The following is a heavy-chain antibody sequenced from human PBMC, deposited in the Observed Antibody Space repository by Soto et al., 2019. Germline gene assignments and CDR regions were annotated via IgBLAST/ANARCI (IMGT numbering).Heavy chain of an antibody. CDR3: ARDPPDDSSGYFSLDY. D-gene: IGHD3-22*01. V-gene: IGHV3-23*01. J-gene: IGHJ4*02. Sequence: GGSLRLSCRASGFSFSSFAMTWVRRAPGKGLEWVSTISGSGVSTYYADSVKGRFTISRDNSKNTLYLQMNSLRAEDTAVYYCARDPPDDSSGYFSLDYWGQGTLVTVSS. CDR2: ISGSGVST. CDR1: GFSFSSFA.